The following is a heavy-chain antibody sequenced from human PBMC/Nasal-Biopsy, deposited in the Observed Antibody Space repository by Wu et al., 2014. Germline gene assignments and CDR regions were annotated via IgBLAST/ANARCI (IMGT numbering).Heavy chain of an antibody. Sequence: TVSGGSISSGNYCWSWIRQPAGKGLEWIGSIYHSGSTYYNPSLKSRVTISEDTSKNQFSLKVTSLTAADTAVYYCARIPGPWGQGTLVTVS. CDR1: GGSISSGNYC. V-gene: IGHV4-39*07. CDR3: ARIPGP. D-gene: IGHD2-2*02. J-gene: IGHJ5*02. CDR2: IYHSGST.